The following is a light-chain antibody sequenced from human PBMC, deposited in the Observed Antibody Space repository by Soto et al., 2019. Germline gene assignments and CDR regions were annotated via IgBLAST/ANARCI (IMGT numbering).Light chain of an antibody. CDR2: EVS. J-gene: IGLJ2*01. Sequence: QSALTQPPSASGSPGMSVTLSCSGTDNDVGRYDYVSWYQQHPGKAPKLLIYEVSKRPSGVPDRFSASKSGNTASLTVSGLQGEDEADYYCMSYVRGNSVAFGGGTKLTVL. CDR3: MSYVRGNSVA. V-gene: IGLV2-8*01. CDR1: DNDVGRYDY.